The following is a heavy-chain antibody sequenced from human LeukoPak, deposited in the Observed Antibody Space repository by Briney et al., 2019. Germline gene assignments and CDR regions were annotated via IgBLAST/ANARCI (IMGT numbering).Heavy chain of an antibody. CDR3: ASPPVPQAAAITPGYFYYYMDV. Sequence: ASVKVSCKASGYTFTNYAMNWVRQATGQGLEWMGWMNPNSGNTGYAQKFQGRVTVTADKSSTTVYMELSSLRSEDTAVYYCASPPVPQAAAITPGYFYYYMDVWGKGTTVTVSS. D-gene: IGHD6-13*01. J-gene: IGHJ6*03. CDR1: GYTFTNYA. CDR2: MNPNSGNT. V-gene: IGHV1-8*01.